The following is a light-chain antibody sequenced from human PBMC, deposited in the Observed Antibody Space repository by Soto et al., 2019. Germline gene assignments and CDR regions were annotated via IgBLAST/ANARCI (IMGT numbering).Light chain of an antibody. CDR2: VNI. CDR1: SSNIGANYD. J-gene: IGLJ1*01. V-gene: IGLV1-40*01. Sequence: QSVLPQPPSVSGAPGQRVTISCTGSSSNIGANYDVHWYQHLPGTAPRLLIYVNINRPSGVPDRFSGSKSGTSASLAITGLQAEDEADYYCQSYDRSLSGSYVFGAGTKVTVL. CDR3: QSYDRSLSGSYV.